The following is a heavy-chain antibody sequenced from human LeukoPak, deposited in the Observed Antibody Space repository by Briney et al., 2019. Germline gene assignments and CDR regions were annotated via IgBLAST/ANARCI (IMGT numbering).Heavy chain of an antibody. CDR2: IRYDGSNK. D-gene: IGHD3-3*01. CDR1: GFTFSSYG. V-gene: IGHV3-30*02. CDR3: AKDPMAYDFWSGYCDY. J-gene: IGHJ4*02. Sequence: GGSLRLSCAASGFTFSSYGMHWVRQAPGKGLEWVAFIRYDGSNKYYADSVKGRFTISRDNSKNTLYLQMNSLRAEDTAVYYCAKDPMAYDFWSGYCDYWGQGTLVTVSS.